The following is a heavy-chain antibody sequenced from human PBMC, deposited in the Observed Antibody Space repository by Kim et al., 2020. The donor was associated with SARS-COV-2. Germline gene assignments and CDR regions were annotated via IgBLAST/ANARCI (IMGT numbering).Heavy chain of an antibody. CDR1: GFTFSSYG. Sequence: GGSLRLSCAASGFTFSSYGMHWVRQAPGKGLEWVAVISYDGSNKYYADSVKGRFTISRDNSKNTLYLQMNSLRAEDTAVYYCARATLPSAEMDVWGQGTTVTVSS. J-gene: IGHJ6*02. CDR3: ARATLPSAEMDV. D-gene: IGHD1-26*01. CDR2: ISYDGSNK. V-gene: IGHV3-33*05.